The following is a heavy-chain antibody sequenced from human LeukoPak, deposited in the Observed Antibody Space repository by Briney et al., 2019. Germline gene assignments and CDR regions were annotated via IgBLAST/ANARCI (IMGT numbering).Heavy chain of an antibody. CDR1: GFAFSSYA. D-gene: IGHD2-2*01. CDR3: AKDPGYCSSTSCYDFDY. CDR2: IRGSGGST. Sequence: GGSLRLSCAASGFAFSSYAMTWVRQAPGKGLEWVSSIRGSGGSTYYADSVKGRFTISRDNSKNTLYLQMNSLRAEDTAVYYCAKDPGYCSSTSCYDFDYWGQGTLVTVSS. V-gene: IGHV3-23*01. J-gene: IGHJ4*02.